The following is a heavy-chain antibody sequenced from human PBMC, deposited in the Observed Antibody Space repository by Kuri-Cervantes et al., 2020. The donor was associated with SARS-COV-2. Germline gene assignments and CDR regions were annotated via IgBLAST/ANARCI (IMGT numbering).Heavy chain of an antibody. Sequence: ESLKISCTVSGGSITNYYWSWIRQPPGKGLEWIGEINHSGSTNYNPSLKSRVTVSVDTSKNQFSLKLSSVTAADTAVYYCARWGIYSSGWYSRYFDYWGQGTLVTVSS. CDR2: INHSGST. D-gene: IGHD6-19*01. J-gene: IGHJ4*02. CDR3: ARWGIYSSGWYSRYFDY. CDR1: GGSITNYY. V-gene: IGHV4-34*01.